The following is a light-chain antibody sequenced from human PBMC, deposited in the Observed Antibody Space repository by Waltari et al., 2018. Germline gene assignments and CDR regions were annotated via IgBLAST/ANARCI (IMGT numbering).Light chain of an antibody. J-gene: IGKJ4*01. V-gene: IGKV1-39*01. Sequence: DIQVTQSPSSLSASVGDRVIITCRTIQTITNYLNWYQQKPGKAPQLLIYAASNLQSGVPSRFSGSGSGTDFTLTITGLQSEDFAVYFCQQYNQWPLTFGRGTKVEIK. CDR2: AAS. CDR3: QQYNQWPLT. CDR1: QTITNY.